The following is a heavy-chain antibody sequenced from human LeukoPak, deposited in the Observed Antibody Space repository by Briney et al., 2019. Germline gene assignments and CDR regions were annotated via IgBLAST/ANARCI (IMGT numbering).Heavy chain of an antibody. CDR2: IYHSGST. CDR3: ARGGYSGYDGDYYYYGMDV. CDR1: GFTFSSYS. V-gene: IGHV4-4*02. D-gene: IGHD5-12*01. J-gene: IGHJ6*02. Sequence: PGGSLRLSCTASGFTFSSYSLNWARQAPGKGLEWIGYIYHSGSTYYNPSLKSRVTISVDRSKNQFSLQLNSVTPEDTAVYYCARGGYSGYDGDYYYYGMDVWGQGTTVTVSS.